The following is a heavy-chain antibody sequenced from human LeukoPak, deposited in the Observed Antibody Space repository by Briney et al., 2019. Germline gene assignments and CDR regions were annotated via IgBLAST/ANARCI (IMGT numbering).Heavy chain of an antibody. Sequence: SQTLSLTCSVSGYSISSGYYWGWIRQPPGKGLEWIGSIYHSGSTYYNPSLESRVTISVDTSKNQFSLKLSSVTAADTAVYYCARVDRFWSQTGWGQGTLVTVSS. CDR1: GYSISSGYY. CDR3: ARVDRFWSQTG. J-gene: IGHJ4*02. V-gene: IGHV4-38-2*02. CDR2: IYHSGST. D-gene: IGHD3-3*01.